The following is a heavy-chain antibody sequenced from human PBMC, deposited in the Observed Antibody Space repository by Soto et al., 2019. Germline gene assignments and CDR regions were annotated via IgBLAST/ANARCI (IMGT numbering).Heavy chain of an antibody. CDR2: ISSTTNYI. CDR1: GLTFTRYS. CDR3: ARESEDLTSNFDY. Sequence: PGGSLRLSCAASGLTFTRYSMNWVRQAPRKGLEWVSSISSTTNYIYYGDSMKGRFTISRDNAKNSLYLEMNSLRAEDTAVYYCARESEDLTSNFDYWGQGTLVTVSS. V-gene: IGHV3-21*06. J-gene: IGHJ4*02.